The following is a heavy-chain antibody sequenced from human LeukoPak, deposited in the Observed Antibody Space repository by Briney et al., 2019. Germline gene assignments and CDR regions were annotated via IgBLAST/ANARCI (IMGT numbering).Heavy chain of an antibody. J-gene: IGHJ4*02. CDR3: ARRRRYYYDRSGQYYFDY. CDR2: INHSGST. D-gene: IGHD3-22*01. CDR1: GGSFSGYY. V-gene: IGHV4-34*01. Sequence: PSKTLSLTCAVYGGSFSGYYWSWIRQPPGKGLEWIGEINHSGSTNSNPSLKSRVTISVVTSKNQFSLRLSSVTAAGTAVYCCARRRRYYYDRSGQYYFDYWGQGTLVTVSS.